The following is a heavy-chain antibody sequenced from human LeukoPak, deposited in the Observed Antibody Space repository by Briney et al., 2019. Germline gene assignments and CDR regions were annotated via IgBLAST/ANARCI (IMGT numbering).Heavy chain of an antibody. V-gene: IGHV1-8*02. D-gene: IGHD5-18*01. CDR3: ARGVRGYSYGPYYYYYMDV. J-gene: IGHJ6*03. CDR1: GYTFTSYG. CDR2: MNPNSGNT. Sequence: ASVKVSCKASGYTFTSYGISWVRQAPGQGLEWMGWMNPNSGNTGYAQKFQGRVTMTRNTSISTAYMELSSLRSEDTAVYYCARGVRGYSYGPYYYYYMDVWGKGTTVTISS.